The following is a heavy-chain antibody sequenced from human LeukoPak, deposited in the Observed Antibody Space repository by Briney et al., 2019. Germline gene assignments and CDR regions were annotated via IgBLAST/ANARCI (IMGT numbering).Heavy chain of an antibody. Sequence: SQTLSLTSTVSGGSISSGVYYWSWIRQPPGKGLEWIGYIYHSGSTYYNPSLKSRVTISVDRSKNQFSLKLSSVTAADTAVYYCATFRTGGTYYFDYWGQGTLVTVSS. CDR1: GGSISSGVYY. CDR2: IYHSGST. CDR3: ATFRTGGTYYFDY. V-gene: IGHV4-30-2*01. J-gene: IGHJ4*02. D-gene: IGHD3-16*01.